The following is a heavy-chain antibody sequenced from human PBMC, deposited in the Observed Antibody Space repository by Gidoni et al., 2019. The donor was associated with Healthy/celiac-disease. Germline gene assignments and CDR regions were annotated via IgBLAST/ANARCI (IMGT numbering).Heavy chain of an antibody. CDR3: ARNSGYSSGYFDP. CDR1: GGTFSSYA. V-gene: IGHV1-69*09. D-gene: IGHD3-22*01. Sequence: QVQLVQSGAEVKKPGSSVKVSCKASGGTFSSYAISWVRQAPGQGLEWMGRIIPILGIANYAQKFQGRVTIPANKSPGPASLELSSLRSEDTAVYYCARNSGYSSGYFDPWGQGPLVTVSS. CDR2: IIPILGIA. J-gene: IGHJ5*02.